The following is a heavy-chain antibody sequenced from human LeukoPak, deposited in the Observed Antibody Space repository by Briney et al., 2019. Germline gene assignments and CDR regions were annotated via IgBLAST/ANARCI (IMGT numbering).Heavy chain of an antibody. V-gene: IGHV1-18*01. CDR2: ISGYNGKR. CDR1: GGTFSGYA. J-gene: IGHJ6*02. D-gene: IGHD5-12*01. Sequence: GASVKVSCKASGGTFSGYAISWVRQAPGQGLEWMGWISGYNGKRNYAQKFQGRVTMTTDTSTSTGYMELRSLRSDDTAVYYCALQGGYDTYYYYGMDVWGQGTTVTVSS. CDR3: ALQGGYDTYYYYGMDV.